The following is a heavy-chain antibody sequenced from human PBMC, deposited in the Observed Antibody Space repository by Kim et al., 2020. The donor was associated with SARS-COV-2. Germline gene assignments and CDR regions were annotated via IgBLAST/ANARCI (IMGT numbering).Heavy chain of an antibody. CDR3: ASLGYCSGGSCEPRDYYYYGMDV. CDR1: GYTFTSYA. Sequence: ASVKVSCKASGYTFTSYAMHWVRQAPGQRLEWMGWINAGNGNTKYSQKFQGRVTITRDTSASTAYMELSSLRSEDTAVYYCASLGYCSGGSCEPRDYYYYGMDVWGQGTTVTVSS. J-gene: IGHJ6*02. V-gene: IGHV1-3*01. D-gene: IGHD2-15*01. CDR2: INAGNGNT.